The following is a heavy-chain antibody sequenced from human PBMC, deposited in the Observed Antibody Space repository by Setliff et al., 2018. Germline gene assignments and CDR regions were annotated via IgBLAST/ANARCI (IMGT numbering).Heavy chain of an antibody. CDR1: GFTFSTYR. CDR3: AKGGGGNYDSSAIGYYYYYYYMDV. Sequence: GGSLRLSCAASGFTFSTYRMHWVRQAPGKGLEWVSAISGDSVYIYYADSVKGRFTISRDNSKNTLYLEMISPRAEDTAVYYCAKGGGGNYDSSAIGYYYYYYYMDVWGKGTTVTVSS. J-gene: IGHJ6*03. CDR2: ISGDSVYI. D-gene: IGHD3-22*01. V-gene: IGHV3-NL1*01.